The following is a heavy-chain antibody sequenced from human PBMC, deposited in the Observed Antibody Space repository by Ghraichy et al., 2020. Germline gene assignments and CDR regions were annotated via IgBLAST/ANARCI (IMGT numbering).Heavy chain of an antibody. Sequence: EPLNISCTVSGGSFSSYYWSWIRQPAGKGLEWIGRIYPSGTPNYNPSLRSRLTMSVDTSKNQFSLNVRSVTAADTAVYYCARGAASASHYFDYWGQGTLVTVSS. D-gene: IGHD1-26*01. V-gene: IGHV4-4*07. J-gene: IGHJ4*02. CDR2: IYPSGTP. CDR1: GGSFSSYY. CDR3: ARGAASASHYFDY.